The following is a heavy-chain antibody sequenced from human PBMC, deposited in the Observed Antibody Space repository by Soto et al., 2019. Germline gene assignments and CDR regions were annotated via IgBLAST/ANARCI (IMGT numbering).Heavy chain of an antibody. Sequence: SVKVSCKASGGTFSSYAISWVRQAPGQGLEWMGGIIPIFGTANYAQKFQGRVTITADKSTSTAYMELSSLRSGDTAVYYCARDSSGTPRNGGYYCMDVWGQGTTVTVSS. CDR3: ARDSSGTPRNGGYYCMDV. CDR2: IIPIFGTA. V-gene: IGHV1-69*06. D-gene: IGHD3-22*01. J-gene: IGHJ6*02. CDR1: GGTFSSYA.